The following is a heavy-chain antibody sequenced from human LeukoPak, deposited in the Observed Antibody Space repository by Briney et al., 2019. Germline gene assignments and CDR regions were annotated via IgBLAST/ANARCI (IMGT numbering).Heavy chain of an antibody. CDR1: GDSISSSSYC. CDR3: ARGGVGATLDY. CDR2: IYSSANT. D-gene: IGHD1-26*01. J-gene: IGHJ4*02. V-gene: IGHV4-39*01. Sequence: SETLSLTCTVSGDSISSSSYCWDWIRQPPGKGLEWIGNIYSSANTHYNPSLKTRITMSVDTSKNQFSLKLSSVTAADTAVYYCARGGVGATLDYWGQGTLVTVSS.